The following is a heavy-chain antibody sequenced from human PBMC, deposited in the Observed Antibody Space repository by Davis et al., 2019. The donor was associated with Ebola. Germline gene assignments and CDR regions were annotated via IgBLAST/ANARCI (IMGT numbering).Heavy chain of an antibody. D-gene: IGHD6-6*01. J-gene: IGHJ4*02. CDR1: GGSISSGDYY. CDR2: IYYSGST. CDR3: ARGAPSSSSGDY. V-gene: IGHV4-30-4*08. Sequence: PSETLSLTCTVSGGSISSGDYYWSWIRQPPGKGLEWIGYIYYSGSTYYNPSLKSRVTISVDTSKNQFSLKLSSVTAADTAVYYCARGAPSSSSGDYWGQGTLVTVSS.